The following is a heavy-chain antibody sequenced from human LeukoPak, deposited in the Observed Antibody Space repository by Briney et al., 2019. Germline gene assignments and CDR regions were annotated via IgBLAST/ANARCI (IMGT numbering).Heavy chain of an antibody. CDR2: IYSSGST. V-gene: IGHV4-4*07. CDR1: GDSISFYY. CDR3: ARVNWNPDY. J-gene: IGHJ4*02. Sequence: PSETLSLTCTVSGDSISFYYWTWIRQPAGKGLQWIGRIYSSGSTNYNPSLKSRVTISLDKSKNQFSLRLTSVTAADTAVYYCARVNWNPDYWGQGTLVTVSS. D-gene: IGHD1-1*01.